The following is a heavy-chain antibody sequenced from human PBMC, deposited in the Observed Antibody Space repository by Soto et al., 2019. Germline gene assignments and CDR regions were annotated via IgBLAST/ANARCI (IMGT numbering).Heavy chain of an antibody. CDR3: AKNGDFWSWGMDV. CDR2: ISSSGDGT. J-gene: IGHJ6*02. Sequence: GGSLRLSCAASGLTFSTYAMTWVRQAPGKGLEWVSIISSSGDGTYYVDSVKGRFTISRDNSRNTLSLQMNSLRAEDTAVYYCAKNGDFWSWGMDVWGQGTTVTVSS. CDR1: GLTFSTYA. V-gene: IGHV3-23*01. D-gene: IGHD3-3*01.